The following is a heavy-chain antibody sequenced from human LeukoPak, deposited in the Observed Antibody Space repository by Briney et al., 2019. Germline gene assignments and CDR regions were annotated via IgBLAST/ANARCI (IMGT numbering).Heavy chain of an antibody. D-gene: IGHD1-26*01. CDR1: GGSISGSSYY. V-gene: IGHV4-39*01. CDR2: IYYSGST. CDR3: ARYGRIVGATIDY. J-gene: IGHJ4*02. Sequence: SETLSLTCTVSGGSISGSSYYWGWIRQPPGKGLEWIGSIYYSGSTYYNPSLKSRVTISVDTSKNQFSLKLSSVTAADTAVYYCARYGRIVGATIDYWGQGTLVTVSS.